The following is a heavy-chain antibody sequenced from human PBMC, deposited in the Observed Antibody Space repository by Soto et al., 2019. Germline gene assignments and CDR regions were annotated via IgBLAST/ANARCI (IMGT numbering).Heavy chain of an antibody. CDR1: GYRFTAYW. CDR3: ARRDYYGSGSYDSSDAFDV. V-gene: IGHV5-51*01. D-gene: IGHD3-10*01. Sequence: SLKISCETSGYRFTAYWIGWVRQMPGKGLEWMGIIYPGDSDTRYSPSFEGQVSISVDKSVNTAYLQWSSLKASDTAVYYCARRDYYGSGSYDSSDAFDVWGQGTMVTVSS. J-gene: IGHJ3*01. CDR2: IYPGDSDT.